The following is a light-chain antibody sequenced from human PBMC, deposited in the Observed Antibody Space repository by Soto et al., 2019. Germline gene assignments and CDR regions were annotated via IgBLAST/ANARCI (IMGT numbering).Light chain of an antibody. CDR2: AAA. J-gene: IGKJ2*01. V-gene: IGKV1-39*01. CDR3: LQSYSTPYT. CDR1: QTISSY. Sequence: DIQMTQSPSSLSASVGDRVTITCRASQTISSYLNWYQQKPGKAPKLLIYAAATLQSEVPSRFSGSGSGTDFSLTISSLQPEDFATYYCLQSYSTPYTFGQGTELEIK.